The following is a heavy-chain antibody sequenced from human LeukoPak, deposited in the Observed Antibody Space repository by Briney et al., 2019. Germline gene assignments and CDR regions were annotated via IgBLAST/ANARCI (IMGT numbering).Heavy chain of an antibody. CDR2: INHSGST. J-gene: IGHJ5*02. V-gene: IGHV4-34*01. D-gene: IGHD2-15*01. CDR3: ARDIVVVAARDWFDP. Sequence: SETLSLTCAVYGGSFSGYYWSWIRQPPGKGLEWIGEINHSGSTNYNPSLKSRVTISVDTSKNQFYLKLSSVTAADTAVYYWARDIVVVAARDWFDPWGQGTLVTVSS. CDR1: GGSFSGYY.